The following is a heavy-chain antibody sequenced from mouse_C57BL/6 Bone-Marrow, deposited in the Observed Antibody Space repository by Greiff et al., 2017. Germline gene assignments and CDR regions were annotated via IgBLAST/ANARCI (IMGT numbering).Heavy chain of an antibody. CDR2: IYPGDGDT. J-gene: IGHJ1*03. D-gene: IGHD1-1*01. CDR1: GYAFSSSW. CDR3: ARFSDYYGSLWYFDV. V-gene: IGHV1-82*01. Sequence: VQLQQSGPELVKPGASVKISCKASGYAFSSSWMNWVKQRPGKGLEWIGRIYPGDGDTNYNGKFKGKATLTADKSSSTAYMQISSLTSEDSAVYFCARFSDYYGSLWYFDVWGTGTTVTVSS.